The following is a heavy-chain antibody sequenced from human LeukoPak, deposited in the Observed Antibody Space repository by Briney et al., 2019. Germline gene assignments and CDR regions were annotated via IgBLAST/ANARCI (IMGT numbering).Heavy chain of an antibody. Sequence: AGGSLRLSCVASGFTVSDHYLDWVRQAPGKGLEWAGLIRKKSDRYTTEYAASVKGRFTISRDDSTNSVYLQMSSLKSEDTAVYYCADIGGGGSNTRWGEGTVVTVSS. CDR1: GFTVSDHY. D-gene: IGHD2-15*01. J-gene: IGHJ1*01. V-gene: IGHV3-72*01. CDR2: IRKKSDRYTT. CDR3: ADIGGGGSNTR.